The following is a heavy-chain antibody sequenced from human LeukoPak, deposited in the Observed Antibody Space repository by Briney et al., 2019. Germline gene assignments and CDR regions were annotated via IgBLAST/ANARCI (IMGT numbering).Heavy chain of an antibody. D-gene: IGHD3-10*01. CDR2: IKTKSDGGTA. J-gene: IGHJ4*02. CDR1: GFTFSNAW. Sequence: PGGSLRLSCAASGFTFSNAWMSWVRQAPGKGLEWVGRIKTKSDGGTADYAAPVRGRFTISRDDSKNTLYLQMNSLRAEDTAVYSCARASGPFDYWGQGTLVTVSS. CDR3: ARASGPFDY. V-gene: IGHV3-15*01.